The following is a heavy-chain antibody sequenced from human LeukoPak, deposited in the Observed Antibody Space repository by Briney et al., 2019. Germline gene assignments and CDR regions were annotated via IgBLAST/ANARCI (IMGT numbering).Heavy chain of an antibody. Sequence: PGGSLRLSCEASGITFSFHGMSWVRQAPGKGLEWVSAITGSGGTTYYADSMKGRFTISRDNSKNTLYLQMNSLRAEDTAVYYCARGLYSGSYFHDYWGQGTLVTVSS. V-gene: IGHV3-23*01. CDR3: ARGLYSGSYFHDY. J-gene: IGHJ4*02. CDR2: ITGSGGTT. D-gene: IGHD1-26*01. CDR1: GITFSFHG.